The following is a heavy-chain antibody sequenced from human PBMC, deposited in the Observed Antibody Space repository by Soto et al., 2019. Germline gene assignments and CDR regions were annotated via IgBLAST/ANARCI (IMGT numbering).Heavy chain of an antibody. D-gene: IGHD3-10*01. Sequence: GASVKVSCKPSGYTFTDLYIHWVRQAPGQGLEWMGWVDPNSGGTKQTQKFQGRLTMTRDTSTGAVYMELYSLRSDDTSVYYCARDNYGHLEHWGQGTLGTVAS. CDR1: GYTFTDLY. J-gene: IGHJ1*01. CDR2: VDPNSGGT. V-gene: IGHV1-2*02. CDR3: ARDNYGHLEH.